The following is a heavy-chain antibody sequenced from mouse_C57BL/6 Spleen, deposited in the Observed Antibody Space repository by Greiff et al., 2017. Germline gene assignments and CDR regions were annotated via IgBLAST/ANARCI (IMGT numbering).Heavy chain of an antibody. CDR2: IYPGNSDT. CDR1: GYTFTSYW. Sequence: VQLQQSGTVLARPGASVKMSCKTSGYTFTSYWMHWVKQRPGQGLEWIGAIYPGNSDTSYNQKFKGKAKLTAVTSASTAYMELSSLTNEDSAVYYCTRSLTVDAWFAYWGQGTLVTVSA. V-gene: IGHV1-5*01. CDR3: TRSLTVDAWFAY. J-gene: IGHJ3*01. D-gene: IGHD4-1*01.